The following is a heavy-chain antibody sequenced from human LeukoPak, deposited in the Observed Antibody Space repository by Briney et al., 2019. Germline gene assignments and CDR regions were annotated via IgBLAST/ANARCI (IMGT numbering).Heavy chain of an antibody. D-gene: IGHD1-26*01. J-gene: IGHJ6*03. Sequence: SETLSLTCTVSGGSISSYYWSWIRQPAGKGLEWIGCIYTSGSTNYNPSLKSRVTMSVDTFKNQFSLKLSSVTAADTAVYYCARLEWELGYMDVWGKGTTVTVSS. CDR1: GGSISSYY. CDR3: ARLEWELGYMDV. CDR2: IYTSGST. V-gene: IGHV4-4*07.